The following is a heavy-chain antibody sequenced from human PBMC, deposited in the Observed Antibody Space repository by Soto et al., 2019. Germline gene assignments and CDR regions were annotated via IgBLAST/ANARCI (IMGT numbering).Heavy chain of an antibody. J-gene: IGHJ2*01. CDR3: ARPLWRDDYNWGYFDL. CDR2: ISYDGSNK. V-gene: IGHV3-30-3*01. Sequence: PGGSLRLSCAASGFTFSSYAMHWVRQAPGKGLEWVAVISYDGSNKYYADSVKGRFTISRDNSKNTLYLQMNSLRAEDTVVYYCARPLWRDDYNWGYFDLWGRGTLVTVSS. CDR1: GFTFSSYA. D-gene: IGHD4-4*01.